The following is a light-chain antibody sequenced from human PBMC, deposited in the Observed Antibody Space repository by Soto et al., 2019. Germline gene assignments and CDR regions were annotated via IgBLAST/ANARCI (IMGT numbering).Light chain of an antibody. J-gene: IGLJ3*02. V-gene: IGLV1-44*01. Sequence: QSALTQPPSASGTPGQRVTISCSGTSSNIGGNTVNWYQQLPGTAPKLLIYSNNRRPSGVPDRFSGSKSGTSASLAISGLQSEDEADYYCGAWDDSLNGPVFGGGTKLTVL. CDR1: SSNIGGNT. CDR2: SNN. CDR3: GAWDDSLNGPV.